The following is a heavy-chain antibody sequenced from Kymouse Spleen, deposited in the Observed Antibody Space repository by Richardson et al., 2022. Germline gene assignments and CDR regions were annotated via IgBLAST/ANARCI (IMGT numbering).Heavy chain of an antibody. CDR1: GGSFSGYY. D-gene: IGHD1-26*01. Sequence: QVQLQQWGAGLLKPSETLSLTCAVYGGSFSGYYWSWIRQPPGKGLEWIGEINHSGSTNYNPSLKSRVTISVDTSKNQFSLKLSSVTAADTAVYYCARGEVGAPFDYWGQGTLVTVSS. CDR3: ARGEVGAPFDY. J-gene: IGHJ4*02. CDR2: INHSGST. V-gene: IGHV4-34*01.